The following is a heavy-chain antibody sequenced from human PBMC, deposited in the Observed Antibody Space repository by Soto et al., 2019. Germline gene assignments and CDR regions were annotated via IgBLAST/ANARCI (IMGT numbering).Heavy chain of an antibody. CDR1: GGTFSSYA. Sequence: GASVKVSCKASGGTFSSYAISWVRQAPGRGLEWMGWINPGNGNTKYSQKFQGRVTITRDTSASTAYMELSSLRSEDTAVYYCAREGYCSGGSCQGVFDYWGQGTLVTVSS. CDR2: INPGNGNT. V-gene: IGHV1-3*01. D-gene: IGHD2-15*01. J-gene: IGHJ4*02. CDR3: AREGYCSGGSCQGVFDY.